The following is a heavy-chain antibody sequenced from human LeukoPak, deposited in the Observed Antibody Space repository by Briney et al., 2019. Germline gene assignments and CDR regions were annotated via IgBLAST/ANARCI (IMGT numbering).Heavy chain of an antibody. CDR3: AREEADSGSYYVDY. Sequence: ASVKVSCKASSYTFSSYGISWVRQAPGQGLEWMGWISAYNGNTNYAQNLQGRVTVTTDTSTSTAYMKLRSLRSDDTAVYYCAREEADSGSYYVDYWGQGTLVTVSS. D-gene: IGHD1-26*01. V-gene: IGHV1-18*01. J-gene: IGHJ4*02. CDR2: ISAYNGNT. CDR1: SYTFSSYG.